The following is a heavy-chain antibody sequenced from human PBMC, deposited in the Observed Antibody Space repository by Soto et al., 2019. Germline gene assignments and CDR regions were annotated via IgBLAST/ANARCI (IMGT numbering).Heavy chain of an antibody. Sequence: QITLKESGPTLLKPTQTLTLICTFSGFSLSTSAVGVNWIRQPPGKALEWLALIYWNDDKHYTPSLSGRLTITKDTSKNQVVLTMTNMNPVDTATYYCAHGSGWLSDYWGQGILVTVSS. V-gene: IGHV2-5*01. J-gene: IGHJ4*02. CDR3: AHGSGWLSDY. CDR1: GFSLSTSAVG. CDR2: IYWNDDK. D-gene: IGHD6-19*01.